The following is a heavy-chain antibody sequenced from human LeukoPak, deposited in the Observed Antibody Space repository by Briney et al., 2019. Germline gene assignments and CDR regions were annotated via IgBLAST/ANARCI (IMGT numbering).Heavy chain of an antibody. D-gene: IGHD4-11*01. Sequence: SETLSLTCTVSGGSISSGSYYWSWIRQPAGKGLEWIGRIYTSGSTNYNPSLKSRVTISVDTSKNQFSLKLSSVTAADTAVYYCARDARGYSNQGYFDYWGQGTLVTVSS. J-gene: IGHJ4*02. CDR2: IYTSGST. V-gene: IGHV4-61*02. CDR3: ARDARGYSNQGYFDY. CDR1: GGSISSGSYY.